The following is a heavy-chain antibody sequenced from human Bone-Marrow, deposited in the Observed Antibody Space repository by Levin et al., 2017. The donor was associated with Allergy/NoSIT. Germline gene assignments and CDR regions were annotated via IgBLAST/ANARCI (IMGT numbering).Heavy chain of an antibody. CDR1: GFTFSDYG. V-gene: IGHV3-9*01. CDR2: ISWNSGAI. Sequence: GGSLRLSCTASGFTFSDYGMHWVRQRPGKGLEWVAGISWNSGAIGYADSVRGRFIISRDSTKKSLNLQMNRLRAYDTALYYCAREVNAVAGPGHYLYGMDVWGQGTTVTVSS. J-gene: IGHJ6*02. D-gene: IGHD6-19*01. CDR3: AREVNAVAGPGHYLYGMDV.